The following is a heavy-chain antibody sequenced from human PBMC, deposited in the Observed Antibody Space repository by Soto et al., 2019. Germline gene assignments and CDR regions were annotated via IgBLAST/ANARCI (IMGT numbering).Heavy chain of an antibody. J-gene: IGHJ4*02. Sequence: AGGSLRLSCAASGFTFSSYAMSWVRQAPGKGLEWVSAISGSGGSTYYADSVKGRFTISRDNSKNTLYLQMNSLRAEDTAVYYCAKNRQYIAVAGYYFDYWGQGTLVTVSS. CDR3: AKNRQYIAVAGYYFDY. V-gene: IGHV3-23*01. CDR2: ISGSGGST. D-gene: IGHD6-19*01. CDR1: GFTFSSYA.